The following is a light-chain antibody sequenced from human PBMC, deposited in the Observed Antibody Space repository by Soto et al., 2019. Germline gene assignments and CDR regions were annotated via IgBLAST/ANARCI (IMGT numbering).Light chain of an antibody. CDR2: AAS. CDR1: QGISSY. Sequence: DIQMTQSPSSLSASVGDRVTITCRASQGISSYLAWYQEKPGKAPKLLIYAASTLQSGVPSRFSGSGSGTDFTLTISSLQPEDFATYYCQQLNTYPSSTFGGGTKVEIK. J-gene: IGKJ4*01. V-gene: IGKV1-9*01. CDR3: QQLNTYPSST.